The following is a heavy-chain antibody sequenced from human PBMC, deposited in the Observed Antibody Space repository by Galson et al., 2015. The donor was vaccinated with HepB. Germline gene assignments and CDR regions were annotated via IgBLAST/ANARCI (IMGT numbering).Heavy chain of an antibody. CDR2: ISGSGGST. CDR3: AKNSDGYSYGHGVDY. V-gene: IGHV3-23*01. D-gene: IGHD5-18*01. J-gene: IGHJ4*02. CDR1: GFTFSSYH. Sequence: SLRLSCAASGFTFSSYHMSWVRQAPGKGLEWVSAISGSGGSTYYADSVKGRFTISRDNSKNTLYLQMNSLRAEDTAVYYCAKNSDGYSYGHGVDYWGQGTLVTVSS.